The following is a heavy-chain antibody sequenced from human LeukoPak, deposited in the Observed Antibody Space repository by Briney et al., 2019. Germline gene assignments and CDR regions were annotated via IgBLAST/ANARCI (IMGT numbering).Heavy chain of an antibody. Sequence: GGSLRLSCAASGFTFSSYSMNWVRQAPGKGLEWVSYISSSSSTIYYADSVKGRFTISRDNAKNSLYLQMNSLRAEDTAAYYCARPQHGGWYGVDCWGQGTLVTVSS. J-gene: IGHJ4*02. D-gene: IGHD6-19*01. CDR3: ARPQHGGWYGVDC. CDR2: ISSSSSTI. V-gene: IGHV3-48*04. CDR1: GFTFSSYS.